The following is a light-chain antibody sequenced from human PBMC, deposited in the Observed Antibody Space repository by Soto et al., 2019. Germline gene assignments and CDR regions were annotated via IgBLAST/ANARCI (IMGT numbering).Light chain of an antibody. J-gene: IGKJ1*01. Sequence: AIQMTQSPSSLSASVGDRVTITCRASQGVGNELGWYQQKPGKAPNLLIYDASIFKSGVPSRFSGRGSGTDFTLTINSLQPEDFATYYCLQDSRRWTFGQGTKVEIK. CDR2: DAS. V-gene: IGKV1-6*01. CDR3: LQDSRRWT. CDR1: QGVGNE.